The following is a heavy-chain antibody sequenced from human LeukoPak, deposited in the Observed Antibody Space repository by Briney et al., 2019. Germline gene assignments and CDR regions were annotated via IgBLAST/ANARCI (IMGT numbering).Heavy chain of an antibody. CDR2: ISSSGSTI. V-gene: IGHV3-48*03. Sequence: PGGSPRLSCAASGFTFSSYEMNWVRQAPGKGLEWVSYISSSGSTIYYADSVKGRFTISRDNAKNSLYLQMNSLRAEDTAVYYCARGAHYFDYWGQGTLVTVSS. CDR3: ARGAHYFDY. CDR1: GFTFSSYE. D-gene: IGHD3-16*01. J-gene: IGHJ4*02.